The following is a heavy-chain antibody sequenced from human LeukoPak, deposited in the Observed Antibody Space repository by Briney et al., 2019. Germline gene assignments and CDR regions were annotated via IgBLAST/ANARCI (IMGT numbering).Heavy chain of an antibody. CDR3: ALRRQSGAFFDF. D-gene: IGHD4-17*01. J-gene: IGHJ4*02. V-gene: IGHV1-2*02. CDR1: GYNFIDYN. CDR2: INPNIGVT. Sequence: ASVKVSCKASGYNFIDYNIHWVRRVPGQGLEWMAWINPNIGVTNYAPKFQGRVSLTRDTSIRTAYMELSSLRPDDTAVYYCALRRQSGAFFDFWAQGTPITVSS.